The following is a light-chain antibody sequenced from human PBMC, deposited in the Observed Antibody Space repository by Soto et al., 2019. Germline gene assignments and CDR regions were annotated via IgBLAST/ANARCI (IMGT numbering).Light chain of an antibody. Sequence: EIVLTQSPGTLSLSPGEGATLSCRASQSVSSNYLAWYHHKPGQAPRLLIYGASSRATGVPDRFSGSGSGTDFTLTISRLEAEDFATYYCKQYGSSPPTFGGGTKVEIK. CDR3: KQYGSSPPT. CDR1: QSVSSNY. V-gene: IGKV3-20*01. CDR2: GAS. J-gene: IGKJ4*01.